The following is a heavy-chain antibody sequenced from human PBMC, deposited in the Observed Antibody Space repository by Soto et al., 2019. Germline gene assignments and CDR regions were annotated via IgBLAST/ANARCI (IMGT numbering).Heavy chain of an antibody. CDR2: ISSSSSYI. CDR1: GFTFSSYS. CDR3: ARAGRWIQRWPEDYWDFDL. V-gene: IGHV3-21*01. Sequence: EVQLVESGGGLVKPGGSLRLSCAASGFTFSSYSMNWVRQAPGKGLEWVSSISSSSSYIYYADSVKGRFTISRDNAKKSLYLQMNRLRAEDTAVYYCARAGRWIQRWPEDYWDFDLWGRGTLVTVSS. D-gene: IGHD5-18*01. J-gene: IGHJ2*01.